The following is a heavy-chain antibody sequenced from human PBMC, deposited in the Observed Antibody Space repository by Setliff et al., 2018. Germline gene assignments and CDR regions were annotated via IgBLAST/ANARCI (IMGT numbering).Heavy chain of an antibody. CDR3: ARGGYYFDSSGPSPDHFDY. J-gene: IGHJ4*02. D-gene: IGHD3-22*01. V-gene: IGHV1-46*01. CDR1: GYTFTSYY. Sequence: ASVKVSCKASGYTFTSYYMHWVRQAPGQGLEWMGIINPSGGSTSYAQKFQGRVTMTRDTSTSTVYMELSSLRSEDTAVYYCARGGYYFDSSGPSPDHFDYWGQGTLVTVSS. CDR2: INPSGGST.